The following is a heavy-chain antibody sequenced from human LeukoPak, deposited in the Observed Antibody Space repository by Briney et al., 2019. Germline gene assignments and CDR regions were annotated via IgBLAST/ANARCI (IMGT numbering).Heavy chain of an antibody. CDR1: GFTFSSYA. J-gene: IGHJ4*02. Sequence: PGGSLRLSCAASGFTFSSYAMIWVRQAPGKGLEWVSLISDSGTSTYYPDSVKGRFTISRDNSKNTVYLQMNSLGAEDTAVYYCAKGVSGYGSGRPFDYWGQGTLVTVSS. V-gene: IGHV3-23*01. CDR2: ISDSGTST. CDR3: AKGVSGYGSGRPFDY. D-gene: IGHD3-10*01.